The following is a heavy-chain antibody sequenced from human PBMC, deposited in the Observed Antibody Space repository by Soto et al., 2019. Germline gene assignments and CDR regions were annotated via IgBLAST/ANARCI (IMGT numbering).Heavy chain of an antibody. CDR3: AKADGDYYYYYYGMDV. Sequence: PGASLRLSCAASVFTFSSYAMSWVRQAPGKGLEWVSAISGSGGSTYYADSVKGRFTISRDNSKNTLYLQMNSLRAEDTAVYYCAKADGDYYYYYYGMDVWGQGTTVTVSS. D-gene: IGHD4-17*01. CDR2: ISGSGGST. CDR1: VFTFSSYA. V-gene: IGHV3-23*01. J-gene: IGHJ6*02.